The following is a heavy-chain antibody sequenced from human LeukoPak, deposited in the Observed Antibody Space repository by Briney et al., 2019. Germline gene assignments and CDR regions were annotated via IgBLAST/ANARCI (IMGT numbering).Heavy chain of an antibody. CDR1: GFTFSNYH. D-gene: IGHD4-17*01. Sequence: GGSLRLSCAASGFTFSNYHMSWIRQAPGKGLEWVSYISSSGSTTDYADSVKGRFTISRDNAKNSLYLQMNSLRAEDTAVYYCARDRTSTVWYFDLWGRGTQVTVSS. J-gene: IGHJ2*01. CDR2: ISSSGSTT. V-gene: IGHV3-11*01. CDR3: ARDRTSTVWYFDL.